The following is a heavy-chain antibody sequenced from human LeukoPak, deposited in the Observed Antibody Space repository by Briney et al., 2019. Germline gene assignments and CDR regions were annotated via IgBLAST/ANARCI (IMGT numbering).Heavy chain of an antibody. CDR2: ISGSGGST. J-gene: IGHJ5*02. D-gene: IGHD6-19*01. CDR1: GFTFDDYG. CDR3: AKTMSKSSGFP. V-gene: IGHV3-23*01. Sequence: GGSLRLSCAASGFTFDDYGMSWVRQAPGKGLEWVSAISGSGGSTYYADSVKGRFTISRDNSKNTLYLQMNSLRAEDTAVYYCAKTMSKSSGFPWGQGTLVTVSS.